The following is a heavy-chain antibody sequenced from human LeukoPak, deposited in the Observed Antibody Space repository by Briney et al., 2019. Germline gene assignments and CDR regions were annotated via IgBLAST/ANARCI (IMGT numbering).Heavy chain of an antibody. CDR1: GGTFSSYA. J-gene: IGHJ4*02. Sequence: SVKVSCKASGGTFSSYAISWVRQAPGQGLEWRGGIIPIFGTANYAQKFQGRVTITADESTSTAYMELSSLRSEDTAVYYCARDILGGYYFGYWGQGTLVTVSS. CDR2: IIPIFGTA. V-gene: IGHV1-69*13. CDR3: ARDILGGYYFGY. D-gene: IGHD3-22*01.